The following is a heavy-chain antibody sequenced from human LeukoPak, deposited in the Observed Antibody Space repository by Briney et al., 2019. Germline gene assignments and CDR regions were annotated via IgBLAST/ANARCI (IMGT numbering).Heavy chain of an antibody. CDR1: GRSISSYS. J-gene: IGHJ3*02. CDR3: ATQELVPTALNAFDI. D-gene: IGHD6-6*01. V-gene: IGHV4-59*08. CDR2: LYESGTT. Sequence: PSETLSLTCSVSGRSISSYSWSWIRQPPGKGLEWIGYLYESGTTNYKASLKSRVTMSVDTSKNHFSLRLTSVTAADTAVYYCATQELVPTALNAFDIWGQGTLVTVSS.